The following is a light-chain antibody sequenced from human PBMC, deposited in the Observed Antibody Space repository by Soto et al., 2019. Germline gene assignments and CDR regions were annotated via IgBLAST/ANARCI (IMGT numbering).Light chain of an antibody. J-gene: IGKJ4*01. CDR1: QSISSW. CDR3: QQYNSYSPLT. CDR2: DVS. Sequence: DIQMTQSPSTLSASVGERVTITCRASQSISSWLAWYQQKPGKAPKLLIYDVSSLESGVPSRFSGSGSGTEFNLTISSLQPDDFATYYCQQYNSYSPLTFGGGTKVEIK. V-gene: IGKV1-5*01.